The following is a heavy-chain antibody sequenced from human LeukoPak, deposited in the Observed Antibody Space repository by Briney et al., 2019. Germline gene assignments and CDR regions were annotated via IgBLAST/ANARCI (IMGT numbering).Heavy chain of an antibody. CDR3: ARDGRPDLFDY. J-gene: IGHJ4*02. V-gene: IGHV3-48*04. CDR2: ISSSGGTI. D-gene: IGHD1-26*01. CDR1: GFTFSSYR. Sequence: GVSLRLSCAASGFTFSSYRMNWVRQAPGKGLEWVSYISSSGGTIYYADSVKGRFTISRDNANNSLYLQMNSLRAEDTGVYYCARDGRPDLFDYWGQGTLVTVSS.